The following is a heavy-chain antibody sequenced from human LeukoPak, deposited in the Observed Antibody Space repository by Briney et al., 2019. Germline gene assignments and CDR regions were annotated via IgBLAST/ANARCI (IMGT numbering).Heavy chain of an antibody. D-gene: IGHD2-15*01. CDR2: IYTSGST. V-gene: IGHV4-61*02. CDR3: ARGPTYCSSSSCLQGE. J-gene: IGHJ4*02. Sequence: SQTLSLTCTVSGGSISSGSYYWSWIRQPAGKGLEWIGRIYTSGSTNYNPSLKSRVTISVDTTKNQFSLKLSSVTAADTAVYYCARGPTYCSSSSCLQGEWGQGTLVTVSS. CDR1: GGSISSGSYY.